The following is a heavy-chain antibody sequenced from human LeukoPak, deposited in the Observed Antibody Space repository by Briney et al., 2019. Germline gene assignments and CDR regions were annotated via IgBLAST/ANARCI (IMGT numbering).Heavy chain of an antibody. CDR2: ISGSGDST. J-gene: IGHJ3*02. CDR3: AKDRIAVAGTGAFDI. CDR1: GFTFSSYA. V-gene: IGHV3-23*01. Sequence: GGSLRLSCAASGFTFSSYAMSWVRQAPGKGLEWVSTISGSGDSTYYADSVKGRFTISRDNSKNTLYLQMNGLRAEDTAVYYCAKDRIAVAGTGAFDIWGQGTMVTVSS. D-gene: IGHD6-19*01.